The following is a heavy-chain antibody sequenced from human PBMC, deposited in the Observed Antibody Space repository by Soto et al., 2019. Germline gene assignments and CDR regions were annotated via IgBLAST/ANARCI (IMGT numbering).Heavy chain of an antibody. J-gene: IGHJ5*02. CDR1: GYTFTSYD. Sequence: WASVKVSCKASGYTFTSYDINWVRQATGQGLEWMGWMNPNSGNTGYAQKFQGRVTMTRNTSISTAYMELSSLRSEDTAVYYCARGYCSGGSCTTQDWFDPWGQGTLVTVSS. V-gene: IGHV1-8*01. CDR3: ARGYCSGGSCTTQDWFDP. CDR2: MNPNSGNT. D-gene: IGHD2-15*01.